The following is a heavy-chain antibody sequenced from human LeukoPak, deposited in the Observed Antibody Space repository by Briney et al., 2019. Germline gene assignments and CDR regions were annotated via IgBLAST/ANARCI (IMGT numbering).Heavy chain of an antibody. CDR3: ARGLWSVDLNY. V-gene: IGHV4-34*01. Sequence: KPSETLSRTCAVYGGSFSGYYWSWIRQPPGKGLEWIGEINHSGSTNYNPSLKSRVTISVDTSKNQFSLRLNSVTAADTAVYYCARGLWSVDLNYWGQGTLVTVSS. CDR2: INHSGST. J-gene: IGHJ4*02. D-gene: IGHD3-3*01. CDR1: GGSFSGYY.